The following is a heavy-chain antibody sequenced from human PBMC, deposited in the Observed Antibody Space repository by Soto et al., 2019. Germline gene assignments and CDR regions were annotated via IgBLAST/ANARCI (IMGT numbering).Heavy chain of an antibody. CDR3: ARGSTDAYPGSRIFLF. CDR2: ITDTGGDT. D-gene: IGHD3-10*01. J-gene: IGHJ4*02. V-gene: IGHV3-23*01. CDR1: GITFGGRA. Sequence: GSLRLSCVASGITFGGRAMSWVRQAPGEGLEWVSTITDTGGDTKYADSVRGRFTISRDNSKNTLYLQMSSLRVEDSAVYYCARGSTDAYPGSRIFLFWGRGTLVTVSS.